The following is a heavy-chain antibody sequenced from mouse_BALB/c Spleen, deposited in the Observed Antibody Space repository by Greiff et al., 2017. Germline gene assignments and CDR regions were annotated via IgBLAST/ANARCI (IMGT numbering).Heavy chain of an antibody. CDR3: ARLNYDYDGAWFAY. CDR2: ISYSGST. V-gene: IGHV3-2*02. D-gene: IGHD2-4*01. J-gene: IGHJ3*01. Sequence: EVQLQQSGPGLVKPSQSLSLTCTVTGYSITSDYAWNWIRQFPGNKLEWMGYISYSGSTSYNPSLKSRISITRDTSKNQFFLQLNSVTTEDTATYYCARLNYDYDGAWFAYWGQGTLVTVSA. CDR1: GYSITSDYA.